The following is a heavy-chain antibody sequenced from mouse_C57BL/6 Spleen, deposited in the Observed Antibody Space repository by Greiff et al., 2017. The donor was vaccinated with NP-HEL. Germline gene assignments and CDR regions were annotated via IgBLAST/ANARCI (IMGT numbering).Heavy chain of an antibody. CDR3: ARGGIPTVVETLFDY. CDR2: IDPSDSYT. V-gene: IGHV1-59*01. J-gene: IGHJ2*01. D-gene: IGHD1-1*01. Sequence: VQLQQSGAELVRPGTSVKLSCKASGYTFTSYWMHWVKQRPGQGLEWIGVIDPSDSYTNYNQKFKGKATLTVDTSSSTAYMQLSSLTSVDSAVYDCARGGIPTVVETLFDYWGQGTTLTVSS. CDR1: GYTFTSYW.